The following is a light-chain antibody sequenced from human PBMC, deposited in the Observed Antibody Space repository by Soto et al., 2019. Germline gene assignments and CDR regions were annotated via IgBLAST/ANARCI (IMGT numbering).Light chain of an antibody. V-gene: IGKV1-13*02. J-gene: IGKJ4*01. CDR3: HQFESYPLT. CDR2: DVT. CDR1: QGIESA. Sequence: AIQLTQAPSSLSASAGDRVIITCRASQGIESALAWYQQKPGKAPKLLIYDVTTLEIGVPSRFSGSGSGTDFTLNSSRLQAEDFATYYCHQFESYPLTFGGGTKVETK.